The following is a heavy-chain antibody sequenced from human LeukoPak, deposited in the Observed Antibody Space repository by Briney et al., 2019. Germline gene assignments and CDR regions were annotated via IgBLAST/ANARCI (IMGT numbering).Heavy chain of an antibody. CDR1: GFTFSNAW. Sequence: GGSLRLSCAASGFTFSNAWMSWVRQAPGKGLEWVGRIKSKTGGGTTDYAAPVKGRFTISRDDSKNTLYLQMNSLKTEDTAVYYCTTPVYSGSYSADYWGQGTLVTVSS. V-gene: IGHV3-15*01. CDR3: TTPVYSGSYSADY. D-gene: IGHD1-26*01. J-gene: IGHJ4*02. CDR2: IKSKTGGGTT.